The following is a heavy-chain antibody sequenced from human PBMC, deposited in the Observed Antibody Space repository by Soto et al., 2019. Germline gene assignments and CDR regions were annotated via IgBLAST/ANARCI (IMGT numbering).Heavy chain of an antibody. CDR2: ISSSSSTI. D-gene: IGHD6-19*01. CDR3: ASLAVAGPAEDAFDI. Sequence: GGSLRLSCAASGFTFSSYSMNWVRQAPGKGLEWVSYISSSSSTIYYADSVKGRFTISRDNAKNSLYLQMNSLRAEDTAVYYCASLAVAGPAEDAFDIWGQGTMVTVSS. J-gene: IGHJ3*02. CDR1: GFTFSSYS. V-gene: IGHV3-48*01.